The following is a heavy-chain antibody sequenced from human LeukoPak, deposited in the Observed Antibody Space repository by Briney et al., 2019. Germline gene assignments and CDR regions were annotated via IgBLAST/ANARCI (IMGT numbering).Heavy chain of an antibody. CDR3: ARLFRAVAGPDY. D-gene: IGHD6-19*01. J-gene: IGHJ4*02. Sequence: GESLKISCKGSGYSFITYWIGWVRQMPGKGLEWMGIIYPGDSDTKYSPSFQGQVTISADKSISTAYLQWRSLKASDTAMHYCARLFRAVAGPDYWGQGTLVTVSS. CDR2: IYPGDSDT. V-gene: IGHV5-51*01. CDR1: GYSFITYW.